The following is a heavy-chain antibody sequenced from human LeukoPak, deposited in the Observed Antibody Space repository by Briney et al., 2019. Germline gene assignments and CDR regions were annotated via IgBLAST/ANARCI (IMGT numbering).Heavy chain of an antibody. CDR2: IQYDGSNE. D-gene: IGHD2-15*01. Sequence: GSLRLSCTASGFIFSSYGMHWVRQAPGKGLEWVAYIQYDGSNEQYAHSVKGRFRISRDSSKNMLYLQMNSLRAEDTAVYYCAKDRCSDGIGCFYYYMDVWGKGTTVTISS. V-gene: IGHV3-30*02. J-gene: IGHJ6*03. CDR3: AKDRCSDGIGCFYYYMDV. CDR1: GFIFSSYG.